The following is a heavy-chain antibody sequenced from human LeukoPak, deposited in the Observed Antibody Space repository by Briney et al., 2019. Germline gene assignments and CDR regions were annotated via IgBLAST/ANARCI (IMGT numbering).Heavy chain of an antibody. CDR3: ARDSVRWVDRGPLDY. CDR2: IYTSGST. J-gene: IGHJ4*02. D-gene: IGHD3-10*01. CDR1: GGAISSYY. V-gene: IGHV4-4*07. Sequence: SETLSLTCTVSGGAISSYYGSWIRQPAGKGLEWIGRIYTSGSTNYNPSLKSRVTMSVDTSKNQFSLKLSSVTAAGTAVYYCARDSVRWVDRGPLDYWGQGTLVTVSS.